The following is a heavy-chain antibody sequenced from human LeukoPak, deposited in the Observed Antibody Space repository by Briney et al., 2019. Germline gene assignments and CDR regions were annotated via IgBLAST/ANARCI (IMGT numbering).Heavy chain of an antibody. J-gene: IGHJ4*02. D-gene: IGHD5-18*01. CDR2: ISWNSGSI. V-gene: IGHV3-9*01. Sequence: GGSLRLSCAASGFTFDDYAMHRVRQAPGKGLEWVPGISWNSGSIGYADSVKGRFTISRDNAKNSLYLQMNSLRAEDTAVYYCARGGYSYGYRPYWVYWGQGTLVTVSS. CDR1: GFTFDDYA. CDR3: ARGGYSYGYRPYWVY.